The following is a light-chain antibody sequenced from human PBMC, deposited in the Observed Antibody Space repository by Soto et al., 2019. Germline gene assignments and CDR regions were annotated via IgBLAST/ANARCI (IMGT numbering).Light chain of an antibody. CDR1: QSVSSN. J-gene: IGKJ1*01. Sequence: EIVMTQSPATLSVSPGERATLSCRASQSVSSNLAWYQQKRGQAPRLLIYGASTRATGIPARFSGSGSGTEFTLTISSLQSEDVAVYCCQQYNNWPPWTFGQGTKVEIK. CDR3: QQYNNWPPWT. V-gene: IGKV3-15*01. CDR2: GAS.